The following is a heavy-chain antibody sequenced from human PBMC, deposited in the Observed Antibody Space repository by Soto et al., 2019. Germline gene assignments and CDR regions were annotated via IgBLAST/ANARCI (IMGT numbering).Heavy chain of an antibody. CDR2: IYHSGST. D-gene: IGHD3-22*01. CDR1: GYSISSGYY. V-gene: IGHV4-38-2*01. J-gene: IGHJ4*02. Sequence: SETLSLTCAVSGYSISSGYYWGWIRQPPGKGLEWIGSIYHSGSTYYNPSLKSRVTISVDTSKNQFSLKLSSVTAADTAVYYCARVPNYYDSSGSNPFDYWGQGTLVTVS. CDR3: ARVPNYYDSSGSNPFDY.